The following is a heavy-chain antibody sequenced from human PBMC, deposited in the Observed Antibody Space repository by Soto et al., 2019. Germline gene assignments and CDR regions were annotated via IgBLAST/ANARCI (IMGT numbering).Heavy chain of an antibody. CDR1: GGSVSSGSYY. CDR2: IYYSGST. CDR3: ARDGGGAGLEY. Sequence: WETLSLSCTVSGGSVSSGSYYWSWIRQPLGKGLEWIGYIYYSGSTNYNTSLKSRVTISVDTSKNQFSLKLSFVTAADTAAYYWARDGGGAGLEYWGQATLVPASS. V-gene: IGHV4-61*01. D-gene: IGHD3-10*01. J-gene: IGHJ4*02.